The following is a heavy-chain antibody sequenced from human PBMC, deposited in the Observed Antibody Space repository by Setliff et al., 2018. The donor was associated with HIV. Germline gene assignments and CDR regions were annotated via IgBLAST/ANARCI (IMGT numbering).Heavy chain of an antibody. CDR3: ARGGAYNIFTGLVAFDY. CDR2: ISASGSTI. CDR1: GFTFSSYE. Sequence: GGSLRLSCAASGFTFSSYEMNWVRQAPGKGLEWVAYISASGSTIYYTDSVKGRFTISRDNAKNSLFLQLNSLRAEDAAVYYCARGGAYNIFTGLVAFDYWGQGTLVTVSS. J-gene: IGHJ4*02. D-gene: IGHD3-9*01. V-gene: IGHV3-48*03.